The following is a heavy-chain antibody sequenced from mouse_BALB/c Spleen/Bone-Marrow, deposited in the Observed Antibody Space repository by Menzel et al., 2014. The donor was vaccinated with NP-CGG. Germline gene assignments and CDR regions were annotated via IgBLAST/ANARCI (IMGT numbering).Heavy chain of an antibody. CDR1: GFTFSDYY. D-gene: IGHD1-2*01. CDR2: ISDGGSYT. J-gene: IGHJ4*01. Sequence: DVHLAESGGGLVKPGGSLKLSCAASGFTFSDYYMYWVRQTPEKRLEWVATISDGGSYTYYPDSVKGRFTISRDNAKNNLYLQMSSLKSEDTAMYYCARVLRPHYYAMDYWGQGTSVTVSS. V-gene: IGHV5-4*02. CDR3: ARVLRPHYYAMDY.